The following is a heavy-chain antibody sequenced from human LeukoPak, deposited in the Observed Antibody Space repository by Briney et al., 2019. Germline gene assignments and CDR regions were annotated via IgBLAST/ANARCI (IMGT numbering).Heavy chain of an antibody. Sequence: ASVKVSCKASGYTFTSYDINWVRQATGQGLEWMGWMNPNSGNTGYAQKFQGRVTMTRDTSISTAYMELSRLRSDDTAVYYCARDINDSSGYYIDYWGQGTLVTVSS. CDR3: ARDINDSSGYYIDY. CDR2: MNPNSGNT. V-gene: IGHV1-8*02. J-gene: IGHJ4*02. CDR1: GYTFTSYD. D-gene: IGHD3-22*01.